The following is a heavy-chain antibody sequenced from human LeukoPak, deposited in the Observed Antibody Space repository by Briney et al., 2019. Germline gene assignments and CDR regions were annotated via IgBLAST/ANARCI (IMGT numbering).Heavy chain of an antibody. CDR3: ARDGVVVVTATLSYFDY. D-gene: IGHD2-21*02. J-gene: IGHJ4*02. Sequence: GGSLRLSCGASGFTFSRYGMHWVRQAPGKGLEWVAIIWYDGSNKYYADSVKGRFTISRDNSKNTLYLQMNSLRAEDTAVYYCARDGVVVVTATLSYFDYWGQGTLVTVSS. CDR1: GFTFSRYG. CDR2: IWYDGSNK. V-gene: IGHV3-33*01.